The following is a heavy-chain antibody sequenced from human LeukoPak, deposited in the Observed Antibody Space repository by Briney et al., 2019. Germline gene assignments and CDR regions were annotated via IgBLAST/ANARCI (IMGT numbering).Heavy chain of an antibody. Sequence: GGSLRLSCAASGFTFSTYWMHWVRQAPGKGLVWVPRIKSDGGTNYADSVKGRFTISRDNAKKTVSLQMNSLRPEDTGVYYCARAPSEIGGYYPEYFRHWGQGTLVTVPS. V-gene: IGHV3-74*01. J-gene: IGHJ1*01. CDR2: IKSDGGT. CDR1: GFTFSTYW. D-gene: IGHD3-22*01. CDR3: ARAPSEIGGYYPEYFRH.